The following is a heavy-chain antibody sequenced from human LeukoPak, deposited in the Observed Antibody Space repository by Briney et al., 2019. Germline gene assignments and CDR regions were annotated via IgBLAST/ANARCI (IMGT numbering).Heavy chain of an antibody. CDR1: GGSFSGYY. Sequence: SETLSLTCAVYGGSFSGYYWSWIRQPPGKGLEWIGEINHSGSTNYNPSLKSRTTISVDTSKNQFSLKLSSVTAADTAVYYCARAGRWLQRWGQGTLVTVSS. D-gene: IGHD5-24*01. V-gene: IGHV4-34*01. J-gene: IGHJ4*02. CDR3: ARAGRWLQR. CDR2: INHSGST.